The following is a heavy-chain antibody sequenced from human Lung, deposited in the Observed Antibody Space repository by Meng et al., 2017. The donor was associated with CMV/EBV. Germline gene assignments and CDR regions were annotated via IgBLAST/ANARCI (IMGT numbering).Heavy chain of an antibody. CDR1: GYSFSNNW. Sequence: XVSXXGSGYSFSNNWIGWVRQVPGKALEWMGVIYPGDSDTRYSPSFQGQVTISADKSINTAYLQWSSLEASDTAMYYCARRYFDGSGYYLDYWGQGTXVTVSS. CDR3: ARRYFDGSGYYLDY. CDR2: IYPGDSDT. D-gene: IGHD3-22*01. V-gene: IGHV5-51*01. J-gene: IGHJ4*02.